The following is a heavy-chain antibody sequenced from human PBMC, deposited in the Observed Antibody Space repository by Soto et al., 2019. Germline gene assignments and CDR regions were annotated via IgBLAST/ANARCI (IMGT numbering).Heavy chain of an antibody. Sequence: QVQLQESGPGLVKPSQTLSLTCTVSGGSISSGGYYWSWIRQHPGKGLEWIGYISYSGSTYYNPSRKSRVTITVYTSKYQFSLKRSSVCVSDTAVYYCARDKSGYSCHYFIYWGQGTLVTVSS. CDR1: GGSISSGGYY. V-gene: IGHV4-31*03. J-gene: IGHJ4*02. CDR2: ISYSGST. D-gene: IGHD5-18*01. CDR3: ARDKSGYSCHYFIY.